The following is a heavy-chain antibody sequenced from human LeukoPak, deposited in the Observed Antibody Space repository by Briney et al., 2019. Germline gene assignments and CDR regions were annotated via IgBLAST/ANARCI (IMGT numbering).Heavy chain of an antibody. Sequence: PGESLKISCKGSGYRFAGYWIGWVRQMPGKGLEWMGIIYPDDSETRSSPSFQGQVTISADKSISTAYLQWSSLKASDTAMYFCARLLYGDYSHYFDYWGQGTLVTVSS. D-gene: IGHD4-17*01. V-gene: IGHV5-51*01. CDR2: IYPDDSET. CDR3: ARLLYGDYSHYFDY. J-gene: IGHJ4*02. CDR1: GYRFAGYW.